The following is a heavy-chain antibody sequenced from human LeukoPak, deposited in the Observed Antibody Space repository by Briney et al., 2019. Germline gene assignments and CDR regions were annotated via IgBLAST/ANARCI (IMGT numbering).Heavy chain of an antibody. CDR1: GGSISSSSHY. D-gene: IGHD4-17*01. CDR3: ARADDYGDFYSFDY. CDR2: IYRSGST. J-gene: IGHJ4*02. V-gene: IGHV4-39*07. Sequence: PSETLSLTCTVSGGSISSSSHYWGWIRQPPGKGLEWIGSIYRSGSTYYNPSLKSRVTISVDASKNQFSLNLSSVTAADTAIYYCARADDYGDFYSFDYWGQGTLVTVSS.